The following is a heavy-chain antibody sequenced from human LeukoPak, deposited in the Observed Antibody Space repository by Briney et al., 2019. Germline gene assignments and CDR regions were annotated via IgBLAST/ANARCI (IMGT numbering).Heavy chain of an antibody. D-gene: IGHD2-15*01. J-gene: IGHJ5*02. Sequence: SETLSLTCTVSGGSISSYYWSWIRQPPGKGLDWIGYIYYSGSTNYNPSLKSRVTISVDTSKNQFSLKLSSVTAADTAVYYCARHRAFCSGSNCYSVWFDPWGQGTLVTVSS. V-gene: IGHV4-59*08. CDR1: GGSISSYY. CDR3: ARHRAFCSGSNCYSVWFDP. CDR2: IYYSGST.